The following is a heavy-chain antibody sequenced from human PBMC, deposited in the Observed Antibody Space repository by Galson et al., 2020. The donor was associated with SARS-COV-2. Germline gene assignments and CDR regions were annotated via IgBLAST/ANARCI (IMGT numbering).Heavy chain of an antibody. Sequence: SETLSLTCTVSGVFISSYYWSWIRQPPGKGLEWIGYISYSGITKYNPSLKSRVTISGDTSRNHFSLQLSSVTAADTALYYCARVKDAFDIWGQGTMVTVSS. CDR1: GVFISSYY. CDR2: ISYSGIT. V-gene: IGHV4-59*01. CDR3: ARVKDAFDI. J-gene: IGHJ3*02.